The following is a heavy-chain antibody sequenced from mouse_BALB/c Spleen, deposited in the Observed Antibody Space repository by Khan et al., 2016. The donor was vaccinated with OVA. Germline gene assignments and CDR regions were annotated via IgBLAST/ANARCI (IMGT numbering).Heavy chain of an antibody. CDR1: GDSITSGY. CDR2: ISYSGNS. Sequence: EVQLQESGPSLVKPSQTLSLTCSVTGDSITSGYWNWIRKFPGNKLEYMGYISYSGNSYYNPSLKRRISVTRYTSKTQYYLQLNSVTTEDAATYYCACELRGFAYWGQGTLVTVSA. J-gene: IGHJ3*01. CDR3: ACELRGFAY. V-gene: IGHV3-8*02. D-gene: IGHD1-1*01.